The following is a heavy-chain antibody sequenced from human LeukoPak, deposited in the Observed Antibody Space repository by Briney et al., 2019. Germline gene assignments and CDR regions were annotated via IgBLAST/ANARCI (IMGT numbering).Heavy chain of an antibody. J-gene: IGHJ4*02. CDR3: ARGSPPRRNYDSRGYYSYYFDY. V-gene: IGHV1-8*03. D-gene: IGHD3-22*01. Sequence: GASVKVSCKASGYTFTSYDINWVRQATGQGLEWMGWMNPNSGNTGYAQKFQGRVTITRNTSISTAYMELSSLRSDDTAVYYCARGSPPRRNYDSRGYYSYYFDYWGQGTLVTVSS. CDR1: GYTFTSYD. CDR2: MNPNSGNT.